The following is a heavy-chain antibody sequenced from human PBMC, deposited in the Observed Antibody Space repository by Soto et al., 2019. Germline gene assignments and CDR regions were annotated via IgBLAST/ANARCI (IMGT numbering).Heavy chain of an antibody. J-gene: IGHJ6*02. Sequence: GGSLRLSCAASGFTVSSNYMSWVRQAPGKGLEWVSVIYSGGSTYYADSVKGRFTISRDNSKNTLYLQMNSLRAEDTAVYYCAREDIYCSGGSCSPAGYYGMDVWGQGTTVTVSS. CDR1: GFTVSSNY. V-gene: IGHV3-53*01. CDR2: IYSGGST. D-gene: IGHD2-15*01. CDR3: AREDIYCSGGSCSPAGYYGMDV.